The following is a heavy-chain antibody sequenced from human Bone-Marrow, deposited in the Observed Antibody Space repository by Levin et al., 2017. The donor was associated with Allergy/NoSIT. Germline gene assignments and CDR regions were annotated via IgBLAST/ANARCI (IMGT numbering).Heavy chain of an antibody. D-gene: IGHD3-10*01. CDR3: AKERTYYSGSGSYHNFYGMDV. V-gene: IGHV3-30*18. J-gene: IGHJ6*02. CDR2: TSYDGSKK. CDR1: GFALSNYD. Sequence: LSGGSLRLSCAASGFALSNYDMHWVRQAPGKGLEWVAVTSYDGSKKYYTDSVKGRFTISRDNTKNTLYLQMNSLRAEDTALYYCAKERTYYSGSGSYHNFYGMDVWGQGTTVTVSS.